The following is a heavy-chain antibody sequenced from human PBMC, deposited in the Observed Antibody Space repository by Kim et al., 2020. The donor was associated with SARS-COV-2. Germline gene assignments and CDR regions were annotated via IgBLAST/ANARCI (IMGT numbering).Heavy chain of an antibody. J-gene: IGHJ4*02. CDR2: T. CDR3: ARGYILTVWDY. D-gene: IGHD3-9*01. V-gene: IGHV1-3*01. Sequence: TKYSQKCQGRVTITRDTSASTAYMELSSLRSEDTAVYYCARGYILTVWDYWGQGTLVTVSS.